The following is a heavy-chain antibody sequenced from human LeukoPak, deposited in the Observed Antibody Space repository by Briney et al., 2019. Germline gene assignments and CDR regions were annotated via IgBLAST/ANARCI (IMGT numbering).Heavy chain of an antibody. Sequence: GGSLRLSCAASGFTFSSYGMHWVRQAPGKGLEWVAFIRYDGSNKYYPDSVKGRFTISRDNSKNTLYLQMNSLRAEDTAVYYCAKAEYNSSPYDYWGQGTLVTVSS. CDR1: GFTFSSYG. CDR2: IRYDGSNK. V-gene: IGHV3-30*02. D-gene: IGHD6-6*01. J-gene: IGHJ4*02. CDR3: AKAEYNSSPYDY.